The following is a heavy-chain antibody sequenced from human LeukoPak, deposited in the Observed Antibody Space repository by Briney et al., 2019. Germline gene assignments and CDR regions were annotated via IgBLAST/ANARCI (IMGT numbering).Heavy chain of an antibody. Sequence: AASVKVSCRASGGTFSSYAITWVRQAPGQGLEWVGGIIPIFGTANYAQKFPGRVTITADESTSTAYMELSTLRSEDRAVYYCARTQPDYYDSSGSLPGYYYYYMDVWGKGTTVTVSS. D-gene: IGHD3-22*01. J-gene: IGHJ6*03. CDR1: GGTFSSYA. V-gene: IGHV1-69*13. CDR2: IIPIFGTA. CDR3: ARTQPDYYDSSGSLPGYYYYYMDV.